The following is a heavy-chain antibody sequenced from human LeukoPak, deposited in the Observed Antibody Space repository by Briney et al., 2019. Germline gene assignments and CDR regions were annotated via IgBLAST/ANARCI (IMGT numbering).Heavy chain of an antibody. J-gene: IGHJ3*02. V-gene: IGHV3-30-3*01. CDR1: GFTFSSYA. CDR2: ISYDGSNK. CDR3: ARDGYGVGASFRPMLAFDI. D-gene: IGHD1-26*01. Sequence: GRSLRLSCAASGFTFSSYAMHWVRQAPGKGLEWVAVISYDGSNKYYADSVKGRFTISRDNSKNTLYLQMNSLRAEDTAVYYCARDGYGVGASFRPMLAFDIWAKGQWSPSLQ.